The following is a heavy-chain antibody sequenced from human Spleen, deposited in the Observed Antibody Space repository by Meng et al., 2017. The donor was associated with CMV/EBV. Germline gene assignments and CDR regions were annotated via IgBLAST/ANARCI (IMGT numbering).Heavy chain of an antibody. CDR3: AKRFPDYDILTGYLNFDY. J-gene: IGHJ4*02. CDR2: ISGSGGST. V-gene: IGHV3-23*01. D-gene: IGHD3-9*01. Sequence: YAMTWVRQAPGRGLEWVSAISGSGGSTYYADSVKGRFTISRDNSKNTLYLQMNSLRAEDTAVYYCAKRFPDYDILTGYLNFDYWGQGTLVTVSS. CDR1: YA.